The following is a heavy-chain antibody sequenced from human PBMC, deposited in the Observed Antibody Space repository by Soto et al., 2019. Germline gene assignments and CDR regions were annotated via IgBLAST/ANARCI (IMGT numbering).Heavy chain of an antibody. CDR3: AGPSYFNSSGYFAY. V-gene: IGHV3-30-3*01. CDR1: GFIFSGSI. CDR2: ISYYGNNK. D-gene: IGHD3-22*01. J-gene: IGHJ4*02. Sequence: GGSLRLSCAASGFIFSGSIMYWVRQAPGKGLDWVATISYYGNNKDYADSVKGRFTISRDNSKNTLFLQMNSLKVEDTAMYYCAGPSYFNSSGYFAYWGQGTLVTVSS.